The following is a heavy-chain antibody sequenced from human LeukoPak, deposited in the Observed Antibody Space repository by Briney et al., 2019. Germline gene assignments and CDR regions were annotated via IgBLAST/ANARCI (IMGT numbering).Heavy chain of an antibody. CDR3: ARCSSYYYDTSGYYAEQFYFDY. V-gene: IGHV3-7*04. CDR1: GFTLTRHW. Sequence: GGSLRLSCAASGFTLTRHWMSWVRQAPGKGLEWVAKIKQDGSEEYYVDSVKGRFTISRDNAKNSVYLQLNSLRAEDTAVYYCARCSSYYYDTSGYYAEQFYFDYWGRGTLVTVSS. D-gene: IGHD3-22*01. CDR2: IKQDGSEE. J-gene: IGHJ4*02.